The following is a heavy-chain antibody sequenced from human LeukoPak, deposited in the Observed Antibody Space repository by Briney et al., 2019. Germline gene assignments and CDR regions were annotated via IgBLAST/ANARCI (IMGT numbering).Heavy chain of an antibody. CDR3: ARHIGGRYYYYYMDV. V-gene: IGHV4-39*07. Sequence: SETLSLTCTVSGGSISSYYWSWVRQPPGKGLEWIGSIYYSGSTYYNPSLRSRVTISVDTSKNQFSLKLSSVTAADTAVYYCARHIGGRYYYYYMDVWGKGTTVTISS. CDR2: IYYSGST. CDR1: GGSISSYY. D-gene: IGHD2-21*01. J-gene: IGHJ6*03.